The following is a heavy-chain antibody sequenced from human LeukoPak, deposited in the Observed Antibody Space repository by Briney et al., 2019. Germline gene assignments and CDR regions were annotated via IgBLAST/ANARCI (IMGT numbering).Heavy chain of an antibody. J-gene: IGHJ4*02. CDR3: ARVSHYCSGGSCYHRGLDY. V-gene: IGHV1-69*05. CDR1: GGTFSSYA. Sequence: SVKVSCKASGGTFSSYAISWVRQAPGQGLEWMGGIIPIFGTANYAQKFQGRVTITTDESTSTAYMELSSLRSEDTAVYCCARVSHYCSGGSCYHRGLDYWGQGTLVTVSS. D-gene: IGHD2-15*01. CDR2: IIPIFGTA.